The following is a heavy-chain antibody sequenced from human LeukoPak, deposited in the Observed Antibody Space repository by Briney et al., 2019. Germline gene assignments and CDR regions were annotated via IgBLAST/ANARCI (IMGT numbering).Heavy chain of an antibody. CDR3: ARAGLERRRPYFDY. Sequence: SETLSLTCTVSGGSISSSSYYWGWIRQPPGKGLEWIGSIYYSGSTYYNPSLKSRVTISVDTSKNQFSLKLSSVTAADTAVYYCARAGLERRRPYFDYWGQGTLVTVSS. D-gene: IGHD1-1*01. CDR1: GGSISSSSYY. CDR2: IYYSGST. V-gene: IGHV4-39*01. J-gene: IGHJ4*02.